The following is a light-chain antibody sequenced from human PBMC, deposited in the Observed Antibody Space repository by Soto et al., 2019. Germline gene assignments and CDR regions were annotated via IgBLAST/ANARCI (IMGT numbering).Light chain of an antibody. CDR2: DAS. CDR1: QSFSSY. CDR3: QQRSKWPMLT. Sequence: EIVLTQSPATLSLSPGERATLSCRASQSFSSYLAWYQQKPGQAPRLLIYDASNRATAIPARFSGSGSGTDFTLTISSLEPEDFAVYYWQQRSKWPMLTFGGGTKVEIK. J-gene: IGKJ4*01. V-gene: IGKV3-11*01.